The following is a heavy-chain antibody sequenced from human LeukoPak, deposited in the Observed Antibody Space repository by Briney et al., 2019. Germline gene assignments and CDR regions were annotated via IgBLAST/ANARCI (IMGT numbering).Heavy chain of an antibody. J-gene: IGHJ3*02. CDR2: ISSSSSTI. D-gene: IGHD4-17*01. Sequence: GGSLRLSCVASGVTFSSYGMHWVRQSPGKGLEWLSYISSSSSTIYYADSVKGRFTISRDNAKNSLYLQMNSLRAEDTAVYKGARGGGVTTSGGFDIWGQGTMVTVSS. CDR3: ARGGGVTTSGGFDI. V-gene: IGHV3-48*01. CDR1: GVTFSSYG.